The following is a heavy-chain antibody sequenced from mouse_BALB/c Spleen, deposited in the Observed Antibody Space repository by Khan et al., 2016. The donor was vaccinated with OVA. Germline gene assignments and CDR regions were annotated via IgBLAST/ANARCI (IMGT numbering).Heavy chain of an antibody. CDR3: ARRGNYCWYFDV. CDR1: GFNIKDTY. J-gene: IGHJ1*01. D-gene: IGHD2-1*01. CDR2: IDPANGNT. Sequence: VQLQQSGAELVKPGASVKLSCTASGFNIKDTYMHWVKQRPEQGLEWIGRIDPANGNTKYDPKFQGKATITADTSSNTAYLQLSSLASEDTAVYYCARRGNYCWYFDVWGAGTTVTVSS. V-gene: IGHV14-3*02.